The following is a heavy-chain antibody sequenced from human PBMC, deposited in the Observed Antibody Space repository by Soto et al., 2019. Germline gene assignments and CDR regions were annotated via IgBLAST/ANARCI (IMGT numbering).Heavy chain of an antibody. CDR2: INHSGST. V-gene: IGHV4-34*01. CDR1: GGSFSGYY. Sequence: SETLSLPCAVYGGSFSGYYWSWIRQPPGKGLEWIGEINHSGSTNYNPSLKSRVTISVDTSKNQFSLKLSSVTAADTAVYYCARGRSRGRGSSHYYYGMDVWGQGTTVTVSS. CDR3: ARGRSRGRGSSHYYYGMDV. D-gene: IGHD6-13*01. J-gene: IGHJ6*02.